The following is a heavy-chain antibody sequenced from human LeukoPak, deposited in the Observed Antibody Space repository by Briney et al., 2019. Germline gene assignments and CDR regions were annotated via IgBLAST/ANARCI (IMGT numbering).Heavy chain of an antibody. CDR1: TFTIYGYS. D-gene: IGHD1-26*01. CDR3: ARGGGATTGLDY. V-gene: IGHV3-64*01. J-gene: IGHJ4*02. CDR2: VSSSGGNT. Sequence: GVSLTLSCSASTFTIYGYSGLRHRQAPGKGREYVSTVSSSGGNTYHRNSVKGRFTISRDNSKNTVYLQMGSLRAEDMAVYYCARGGGATTGLDYWGQGTLVTVSS.